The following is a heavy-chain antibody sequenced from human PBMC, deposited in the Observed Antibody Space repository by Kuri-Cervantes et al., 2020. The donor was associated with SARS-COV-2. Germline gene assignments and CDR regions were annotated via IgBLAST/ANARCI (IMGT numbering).Heavy chain of an antibody. CDR3: ARVRNDYYYYYYMDV. CDR2: ISSSSSYI. Sequence: GESLKISCAASGFAFSNFTLNRVRQAPGKGLEWVSSISSSSSYIYYADSVKGRFTISRDNAKNSLYLQMNSLRAEDTAVYYCARVRNDYYYYYYMDVWGKGTTVTVSS. CDR1: GFAFSNFT. V-gene: IGHV3-21*01. J-gene: IGHJ6*03.